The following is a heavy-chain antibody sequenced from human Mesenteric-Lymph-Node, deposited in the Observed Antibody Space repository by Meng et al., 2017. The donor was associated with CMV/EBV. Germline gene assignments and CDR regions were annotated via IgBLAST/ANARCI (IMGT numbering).Heavy chain of an antibody. J-gene: IGHJ4*02. CDR2: ITGSSDYI. CDR1: GFTFSAYS. Sequence: GESLKISCVAPGFTFSAYSMDWVRQAPGKGLEWVASITGSSDYIHSADSVRGRFTISRDNAKNSLSLQMNGLRAEDTGVYFCARDPSFSSHVPYFDSWGQGTLVTVSS. CDR3: ARDPSFSSHVPYFDS. D-gene: IGHD6-13*01. V-gene: IGHV3-21*01.